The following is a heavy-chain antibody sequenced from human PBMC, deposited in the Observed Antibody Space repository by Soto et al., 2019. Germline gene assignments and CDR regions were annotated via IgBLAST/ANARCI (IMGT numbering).Heavy chain of an antibody. CDR2: INSDGSST. J-gene: IGHJ4*02. Sequence: EVQLVESGGGLVQPGGSLRRSCAASGFTFSSYWMHWVRQAPGKGLVWVSRINSDGSSTSYADSVKGRFTISRDNAKNTLYLQMNSLRAEYTAVYYCASGAMVRGFGPAGYWGQGTLVTVSS. V-gene: IGHV3-74*01. CDR1: GFTFSSYW. CDR3: ASGAMVRGFGPAGY. D-gene: IGHD3-10*01.